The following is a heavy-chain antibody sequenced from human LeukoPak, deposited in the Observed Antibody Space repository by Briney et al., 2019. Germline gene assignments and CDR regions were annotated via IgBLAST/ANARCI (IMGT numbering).Heavy chain of an antibody. D-gene: IGHD6-6*01. CDR2: VFHDGSP. Sequence: SGTLSPTCAVSGGSISSISWWSWVRQHPGEGLEWIGEVFHDGSPNYKPSFRGRVTILVDKSKNQFSLNLGSLTAADTAMYCCARQQLARFDYWGEGTLVTVSS. J-gene: IGHJ4*02. CDR3: ARQQLARFDY. V-gene: IGHV4-4*01. CDR1: GGSISSISW.